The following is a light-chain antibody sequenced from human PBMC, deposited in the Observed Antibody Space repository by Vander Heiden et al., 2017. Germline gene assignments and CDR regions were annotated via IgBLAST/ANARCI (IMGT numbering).Light chain of an antibody. CDR2: DDS. CDR1: NIGSKS. V-gene: IGLV3-21*02. CDR3: QVWDSSSDHPI. Sequence: SYVLTQPPSVSVAPGQTARITCGGNNIGSKSVYWYQQKPGQAPVLVVYDDSDQPSGIPERFSGSNSGNTATLTISRVEAGDEADYYCQVWDSSSDHPIFGGGTKLTVL. J-gene: IGLJ2*01.